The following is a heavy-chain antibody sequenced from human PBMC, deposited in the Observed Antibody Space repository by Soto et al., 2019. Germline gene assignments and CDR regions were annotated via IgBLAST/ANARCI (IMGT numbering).Heavy chain of an antibody. CDR3: AKETYSGPLDY. D-gene: IGHD2-15*01. CDR1: GFTFSSYG. J-gene: IGHJ4*02. Sequence: QVQLVESGGGVVQPGRSLRLSCAASGFTFSSYGMHWVRQAPGKGLEWVAVISYDGSNKYYADSVKGRFTISRDNSKNTVYLQMNSLIAEDRAVDYCAKETYSGPLDYWGQGTLVTVSS. V-gene: IGHV3-30*18. CDR2: ISYDGSNK.